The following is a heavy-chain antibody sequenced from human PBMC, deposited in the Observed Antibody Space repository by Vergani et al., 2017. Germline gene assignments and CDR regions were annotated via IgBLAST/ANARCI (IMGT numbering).Heavy chain of an antibody. J-gene: IGHJ4*02. V-gene: IGHV3-30-3*01. Sequence: QVQLVESGGGVVQPGTSLRLSCVVSGFALNRHAMYWVRQAPGKGLEWVVVISFDGTNEYYPDVVKGRFTISRDIAKNTLYLQVRSLRLEDTGVYHCVRDRGLCAGGRCYTEAWDYWGQGTPVTVSS. CDR2: ISFDGTNE. D-gene: IGHD3-16*02. CDR1: GFALNRHA. CDR3: VRDRGLCAGGRCYTEAWDY.